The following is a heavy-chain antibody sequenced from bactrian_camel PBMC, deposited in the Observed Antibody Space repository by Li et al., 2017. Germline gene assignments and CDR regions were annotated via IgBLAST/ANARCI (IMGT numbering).Heavy chain of an antibody. CDR1: GYVFSSHC. V-gene: IGHV3S26*01. D-gene: IGHD1*01. CDR2: IDNDGAT. Sequence: QLVESGGGSVPVGGSPRLSCVSSVGYVFSSHCMGWFLQAPGKGREGVAAIDNDGATTYTDFVKGRFTISKDNAKNTLSLRMNSLKPEDTAMYYCAADHWPPNGPLAVSECNYWGQGTQVTVS. CDR3: AADHWPPNGPLAVSECNY. J-gene: IGHJ4*01.